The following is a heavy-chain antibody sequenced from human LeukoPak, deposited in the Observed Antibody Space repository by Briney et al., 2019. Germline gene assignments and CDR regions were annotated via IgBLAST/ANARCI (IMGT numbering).Heavy chain of an antibody. Sequence: SETLSLTCTVSGGSISSYYWSWIRQPPGKGLEWIGYIYYSGSTNYNPSLKSRVTISVDTSKNQFSLKLSSVTAAVTAVYYCARHMSVTYDAFDIWGQGTTVTVSS. CDR1: GGSISSYY. CDR3: ARHMSVTYDAFDI. V-gene: IGHV4-59*01. D-gene: IGHD2-21*02. J-gene: IGHJ3*02. CDR2: IYYSGST.